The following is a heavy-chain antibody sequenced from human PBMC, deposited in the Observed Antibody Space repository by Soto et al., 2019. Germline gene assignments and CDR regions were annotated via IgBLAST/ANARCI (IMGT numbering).Heavy chain of an antibody. V-gene: IGHV3-7*01. Sequence: EVQLVESGGGLVQPGGSLRLSCAASGFTFSDYWMNGVRQAPGKGLECVASIKEDGSDKYYVDSMKGRFTISRDNARNSLYLQMNSLRAEDTAMYYCARVPVGANMWFDSWGQGTLVTVSS. CDR2: IKEDGSDK. CDR1: GFTFSDYW. D-gene: IGHD1-26*01. CDR3: ARVPVGANMWFDS. J-gene: IGHJ5*01.